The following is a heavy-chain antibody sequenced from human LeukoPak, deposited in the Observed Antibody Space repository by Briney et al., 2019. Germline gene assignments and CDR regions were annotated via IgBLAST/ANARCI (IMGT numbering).Heavy chain of an antibody. J-gene: IGHJ4*02. CDR2: IYYSGST. Sequence: SETLSLTCTVSGGSISSSSYYWGWIRQPPGKGLEWIGSIYYSGSTYYNPSLKSRVTISVDTSKNQFSLKLSSVTAADTAVYYCARVELEGYFDYWGQGTLVTVSS. CDR1: GGSISSSSYY. V-gene: IGHV4-39*07. CDR3: ARVELEGYFDY. D-gene: IGHD1-7*01.